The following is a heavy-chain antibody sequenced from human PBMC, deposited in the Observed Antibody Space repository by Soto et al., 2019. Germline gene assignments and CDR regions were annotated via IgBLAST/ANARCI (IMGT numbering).Heavy chain of an antibody. D-gene: IGHD1-26*01. J-gene: IGHJ1*01. CDR3: ASQEGHVGATTRVFQH. CDR2: IIPIFGTA. CDR1: GGTFSSYA. Sequence: QVQLVQSGAEVKKPGSSVKVSCKASGGTFSSYAISWVRQAPGQGLEWMGGIIPIFGTANYAQKFQGRVTITADKSKSTAYMELSSLRSEDTAVYYCASQEGHVGATTRVFQHWGQGTLVTVSS. V-gene: IGHV1-69*06.